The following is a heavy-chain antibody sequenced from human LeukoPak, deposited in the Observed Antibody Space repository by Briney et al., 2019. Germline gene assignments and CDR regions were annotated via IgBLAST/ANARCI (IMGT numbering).Heavy chain of an antibody. CDR1: GYTFTSYG. CDR2: ISAYNGNT. CDR3: ASGYLGRAGTTDRLDY. V-gene: IGHV1-18*01. Sequence: ASVKVSCKASGYTFTSYGINWVRQAPGQGPEWMGWISAYNGNTKYAQNLQGRVTMTTDTSTSTAYMELRSLRSDDTAVYYCASGYLGRAGTTDRLDYWGQGTLVTVSS. J-gene: IGHJ4*02. D-gene: IGHD4-17*01.